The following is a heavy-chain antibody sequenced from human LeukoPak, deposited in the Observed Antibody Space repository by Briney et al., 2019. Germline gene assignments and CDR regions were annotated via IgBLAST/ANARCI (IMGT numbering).Heavy chain of an antibody. D-gene: IGHD5-24*01. CDR1: GGSISSSSYY. V-gene: IGHV4-39*07. CDR2: IYYSGST. CDR3: ARDYLQFGFDY. J-gene: IGHJ4*02. Sequence: PSETLSLTCTVSGGSISSSSYYWGWIRQPPGKGLEWIGSIYYSGSTYYNPSLKSRVTISVDTSKNQFSLKLSSVTAADTAVYYCARDYLQFGFDYWGQGTLVTVSS.